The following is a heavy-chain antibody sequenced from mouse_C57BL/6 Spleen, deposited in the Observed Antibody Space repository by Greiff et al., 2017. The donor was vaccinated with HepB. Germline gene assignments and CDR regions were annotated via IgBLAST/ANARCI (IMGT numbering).Heavy chain of an antibody. V-gene: IGHV1-18*01. J-gene: IGHJ4*01. CDR2: INPNNGGT. CDR3: ARDYYGPSEAMDY. CDR1: GYTFTDYN. Sequence: EVQLQESGPELVKPGASVKIPCKASGYTFTDYNMDWVKQSHGKSLEWIGDINPNNGGTIYNQKFKGKATLTVDKSSSTAYMELRSLTSEDTAVYYCARDYYGPSEAMDYWGQGTSVTVSS. D-gene: IGHD1-1*01.